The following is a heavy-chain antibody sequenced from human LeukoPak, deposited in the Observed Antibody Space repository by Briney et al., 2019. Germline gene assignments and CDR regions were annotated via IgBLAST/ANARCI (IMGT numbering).Heavy chain of an antibody. Sequence: ASVKVSCKVSGYTLTELSMHWVRQAPGKGLEWMGGFDPENGETIYAQKFQGRVTMTEDTSTDTAYMELSSLRSEDTAVYYCATFSPSGVTTVYYFDYWGQGTLVSASS. CDR2: FDPENGET. CDR3: ATFSPSGVTTVYYFDY. CDR1: GYTLTELS. J-gene: IGHJ4*02. D-gene: IGHD4-17*01. V-gene: IGHV1-24*01.